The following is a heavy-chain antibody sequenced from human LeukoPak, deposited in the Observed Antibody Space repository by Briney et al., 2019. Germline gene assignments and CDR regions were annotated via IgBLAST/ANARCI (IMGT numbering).Heavy chain of an antibody. CDR3: ARAASLGYCSSTSCYAPPGYFQH. J-gene: IGHJ1*01. CDR1: GASITTYY. CDR2: INHSGST. D-gene: IGHD2-2*01. Sequence: SETLSLTCTVSGASITTYYWTWIRQPPGKGLEWIGEINHSGSTNYNPSLKSRVTISVDTSKNQFSLKLSSVTAADTAVYYCARAASLGYCSSTSCYAPPGYFQHWGQGTLVTVSS. V-gene: IGHV4-34*01.